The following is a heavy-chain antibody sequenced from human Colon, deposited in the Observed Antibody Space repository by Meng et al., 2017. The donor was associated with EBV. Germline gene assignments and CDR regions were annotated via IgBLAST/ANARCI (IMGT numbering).Heavy chain of an antibody. CDR2: INRDGSST. J-gene: IGHJ4*02. CDR1: GFIFISFV. Sequence: QHVGALVSIVHPWGALGLSCGASGFIFISFVTHWVRQAPGKGPVWVSHINRDGSSTSYADSVKGRFTISRDNAKNILYLQMNSLRVEATAVYYCLRDVIRRGQGTLVTVSS. V-gene: IGHV3-74*01. CDR3: LRDVIR.